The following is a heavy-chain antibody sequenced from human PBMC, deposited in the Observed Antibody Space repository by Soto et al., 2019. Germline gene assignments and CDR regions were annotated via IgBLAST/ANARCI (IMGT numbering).Heavy chain of an antibody. D-gene: IGHD2-15*01. CDR2: IRSKANSYAT. CDR3: TRRNGGNADFDY. Sequence: GGSLRLSCAASGFPFSGSAMHWVRQASGKGLEWVGRIRSKANSYATAYDASVKDRFTISRDDSKNTAYLQMNNLKTEDTAVYYCTRRNGGNADFDYWGQGT. V-gene: IGHV3-73*01. J-gene: IGHJ4*02. CDR1: GFPFSGSA.